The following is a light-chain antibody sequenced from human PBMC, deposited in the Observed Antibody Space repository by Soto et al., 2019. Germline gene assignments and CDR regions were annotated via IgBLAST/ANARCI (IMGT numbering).Light chain of an antibody. V-gene: IGKV1-5*03. CDR1: QSVDTC. J-gene: IGKJ1*01. Sequence: DIQMTQSPSTLSASVGDRVTITCRASQSVDTCLAWYQQKPGKAPHLLIYKASSLETGVPSRFSGSGSGTEFTLTISSLQPDDFATYYCQQFYRYPGTFGQGTKVEIK. CDR2: KAS. CDR3: QQFYRYPGT.